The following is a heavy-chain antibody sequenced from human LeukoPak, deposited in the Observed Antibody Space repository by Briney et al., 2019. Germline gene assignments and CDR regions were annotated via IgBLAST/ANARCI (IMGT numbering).Heavy chain of an antibody. Sequence: GSSVKVSYKASGGTFSSYAISWVRQAPGQGLEWMGGIIPIFGTANYAQKFQGRVTITADESTSTAYMELSSLRSEDTAVYYCARCTYYDFWSGYSDAFDIWGQGTMVTVSS. CDR2: IIPIFGTA. J-gene: IGHJ3*02. CDR1: GGTFSSYA. D-gene: IGHD3-3*01. CDR3: ARCTYYDFWSGYSDAFDI. V-gene: IGHV1-69*01.